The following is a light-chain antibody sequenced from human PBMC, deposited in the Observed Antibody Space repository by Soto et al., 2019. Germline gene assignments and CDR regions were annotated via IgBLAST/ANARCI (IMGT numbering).Light chain of an antibody. CDR1: QSVSSY. V-gene: IGKV3-11*01. CDR3: QQRSNWPPIT. Sequence: EIVLTQSPATLSLSPGERATLSCRASQSVSSYLAWNQQKPGQAPRLLIYDASNRATGIPARFSGSGSGTDFTLTISSLEPEDFAVYYCQQRSNWPPITFGQGTRLENK. J-gene: IGKJ5*01. CDR2: DAS.